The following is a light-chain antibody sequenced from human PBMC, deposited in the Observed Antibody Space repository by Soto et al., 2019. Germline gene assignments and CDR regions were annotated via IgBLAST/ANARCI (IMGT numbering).Light chain of an antibody. Sequence: DIQMTQSPSTLSGSVGDRVTITCRASQTISSWLAWYQQKPGKAPKLLIYKASTLKSGVPSRFSGSGSGTEFTLTISSMQPHDFATKHCQHYNSYPEAFGQGTKVDMK. J-gene: IGKJ1*01. CDR1: QTISSW. CDR2: KAS. V-gene: IGKV1-5*03. CDR3: QHYNSYPEA.